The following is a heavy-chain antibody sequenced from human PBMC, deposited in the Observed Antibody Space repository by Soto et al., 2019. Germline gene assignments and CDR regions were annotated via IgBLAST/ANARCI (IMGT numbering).Heavy chain of an antibody. J-gene: IGHJ4*02. CDR1: GFTFSDYY. CDR3: ARDSVVRGGH. Sequence: QVQLVESGGGLVKPGGSLRLSCAASGFTFSDYYMSWIRQAPGKGLEWVSYISSSSSYTNYADSVKGRFTISRDNAHSSLYLKMNILRAEHTAVYYCARDSVVRGGHWGLVTLVTVSS. CDR2: ISSSSSYT. D-gene: IGHD3-10*01. V-gene: IGHV3-11*05.